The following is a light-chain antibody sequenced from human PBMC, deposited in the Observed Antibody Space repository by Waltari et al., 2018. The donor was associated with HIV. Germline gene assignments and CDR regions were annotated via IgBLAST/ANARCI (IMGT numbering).Light chain of an antibody. J-gene: IGLJ2*01. CDR2: DDS. V-gene: IGLV3-21*04. Sequence: SYVLTQPPSVSVAQGETATISCGGSDLGSKSVHWYQQSPGQAPLLVIYDDSDRPAGIPERFSASKFGNTATLTISRVEAGDEADYYCQVWDSSSDQGVFGGGTKLTVL. CDR3: QVWDSSSDQGV. CDR1: DLGSKS.